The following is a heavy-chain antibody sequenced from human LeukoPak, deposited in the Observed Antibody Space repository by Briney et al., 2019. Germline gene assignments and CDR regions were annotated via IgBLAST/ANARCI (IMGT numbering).Heavy chain of an antibody. D-gene: IGHD6-19*01. V-gene: IGHV5-51*01. J-gene: IGHJ4*02. CDR1: GYRFTTYW. CDR2: MYPGDSDT. CDR3: AVVYSSGWAIDF. Sequence: GESLKISCKGSGYRFTTYWIGWVRQMPGKGPEWMGIMYPGDSDTRYSRSFQGQVTISADKSISTTYLQWSSLKASDTAIYYCAVVYSSGWAIDFWGQGTLVTVSS.